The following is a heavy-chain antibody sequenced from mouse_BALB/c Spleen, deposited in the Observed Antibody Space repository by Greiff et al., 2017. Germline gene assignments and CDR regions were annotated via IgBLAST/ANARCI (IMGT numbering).Heavy chain of an antibody. V-gene: IGHV5-4*02. Sequence: EVQRVESGGGLVKPGGSLKLSCAASGFTFSDYYMYWVRQTPEKRLEWVATISDGGSYTYYPDSVKGRFTISRDNAKNNLYLQMSSLKSEDTAMYYCARVDYYRYDDDDALYAMDYWGQGTSVTVSS. D-gene: IGHD2-14*01. CDR2: ISDGGSYT. CDR1: GFTFSDYY. J-gene: IGHJ4*01. CDR3: ARVDYYRYDDDDALYAMDY.